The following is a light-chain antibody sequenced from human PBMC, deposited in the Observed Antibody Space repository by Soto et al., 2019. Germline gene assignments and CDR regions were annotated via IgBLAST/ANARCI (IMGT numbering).Light chain of an antibody. Sequence: DIRMTQSPSTLSASVGDRVTITCRASQSISNRLAWYQQKPGKAPKVLIYDASSLESGVPSRFSGSGSGTEFILTITSLQPDDVAKSCCQHYGGMWTFGQGTKVESK. CDR1: QSISNR. CDR2: DAS. CDR3: QHYGGMWT. V-gene: IGKV1-5*01. J-gene: IGKJ1*01.